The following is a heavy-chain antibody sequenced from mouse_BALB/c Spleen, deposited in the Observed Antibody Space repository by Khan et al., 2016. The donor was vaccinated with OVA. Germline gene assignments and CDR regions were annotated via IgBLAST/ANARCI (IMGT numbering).Heavy chain of an antibody. CDR3: ANGNYGWFAY. CDR2: ISSAGTYT. D-gene: IGHD2-1*01. V-gene: IGHV5-9-1*01. CDR1: GVTFSSFV. Sequence: EVELVESGGGLVKPGGSLKLSCAAAGVTFSSFVMSWVRQTPEKRLEWVATISSAGTYTYFPDSVKGRFTISRDNVKNTLYLQMNSLRSEDTARYYCANGNYGWFAYWGQGTLVTVSA. J-gene: IGHJ3*01.